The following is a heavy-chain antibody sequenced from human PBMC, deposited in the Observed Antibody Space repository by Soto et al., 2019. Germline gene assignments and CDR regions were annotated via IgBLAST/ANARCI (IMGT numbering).Heavy chain of an antibody. CDR1: GYTFTSYG. V-gene: IGHV1-18*01. CDR2: ISAYNGNT. Sequence: QVQLVQSGAEVKKPGASVKVSCKASGYTFTSYGISWVRQAPGQGLEWMGWISAYNGNTNYAQKLQGRVTMTTDTSTSTAYRELTSLRSDDTAVYDRARVWSGYNFQYFDYWGQGTLVTVSS. CDR3: ARVWSGYNFQYFDY. D-gene: IGHD5-12*01. J-gene: IGHJ4*02.